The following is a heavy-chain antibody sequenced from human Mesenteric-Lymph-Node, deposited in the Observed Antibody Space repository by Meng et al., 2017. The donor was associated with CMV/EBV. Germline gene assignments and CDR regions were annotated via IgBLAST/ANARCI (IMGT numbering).Heavy chain of an antibody. CDR2: ISSDADNK. CDR3: AKPGNLPGYSGTWFDF. J-gene: IGHJ5*01. V-gene: IGHV3-30-3*01. Sequence: GESLKISCAASGFTSSRSPMHWIRQAPGKGLEWVSVISSDADNKYYADSVRGRFTISRDNSQKTLYLQMHSLRPDDTAVYYCAKPGNLPGYSGTWFDFWGPGTVVTVSS. D-gene: IGHD6-13*01. CDR1: GFTSSRSP.